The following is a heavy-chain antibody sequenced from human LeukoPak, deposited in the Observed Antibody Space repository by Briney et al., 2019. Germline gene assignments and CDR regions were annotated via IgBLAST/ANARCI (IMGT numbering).Heavy chain of an antibody. CDR3: ARGCSSTSCYGVAGMDV. D-gene: IGHD2-2*01. CDR2: INPNSGGT. Sequence: ASVKVSCKASGYTFTGYYMHWVRQVPGQGLEWMGWINPNSGGTDYAQKFQGRVTMTRDTSISTAYMELSRLRSDDTAVYYCARGCSSTSCYGVAGMDVWGQGTAVTVSS. CDR1: GYTFTGYY. V-gene: IGHV1-2*02. J-gene: IGHJ6*02.